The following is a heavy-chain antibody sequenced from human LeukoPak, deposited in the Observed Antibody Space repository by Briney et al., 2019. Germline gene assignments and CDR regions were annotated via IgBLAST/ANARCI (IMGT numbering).Heavy chain of an antibody. D-gene: IGHD2-8*02. Sequence: GGSLRLSCAASGFIFPNAWMNWVRQAPGKGLEWVSSISSSSSYIYYADSVKGRFTISRDNAKNSLYLQMNSLRAEDTAVYYCARAWSDAFDIWGQGTMVTVSS. CDR1: GFIFPNAW. J-gene: IGHJ3*02. V-gene: IGHV3-21*01. CDR3: ARAWSDAFDI. CDR2: ISSSSSYI.